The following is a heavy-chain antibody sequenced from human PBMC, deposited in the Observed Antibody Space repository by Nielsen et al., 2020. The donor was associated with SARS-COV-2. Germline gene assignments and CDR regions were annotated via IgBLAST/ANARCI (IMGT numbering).Heavy chain of an antibody. Sequence: GGSLRLSCAASGFTFSSYGMHWVRQAPGKGLEWVAVIWYDGSNKYYADSVKGRVTISRDNSKNTLYLQMNSLRAEDTVVYYCVTGGQWLVRHPYGMEVWGQGTTVTVSS. CDR2: IWYDGSNK. J-gene: IGHJ6*02. CDR1: GFTFSSYG. CDR3: VTGGQWLVRHPYGMEV. V-gene: IGHV3-33*01. D-gene: IGHD6-19*01.